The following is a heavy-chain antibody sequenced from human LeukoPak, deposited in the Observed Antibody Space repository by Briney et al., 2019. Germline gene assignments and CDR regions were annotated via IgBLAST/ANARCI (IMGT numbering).Heavy chain of an antibody. D-gene: IGHD6-19*01. CDR1: GYTFTGYY. V-gene: IGHV1-2*02. CDR2: INPNSGGT. Sequence: ASVTVSCKASGYTFTGYYMHWVRQAPGQGLEWMGWINPNSGGTNYAQKFQGRVTMTRDTSISTAYMELSRLRSDDTAVYYCARDLAVAGKPTDYWGQGTLVTVSS. J-gene: IGHJ4*02. CDR3: ARDLAVAGKPTDY.